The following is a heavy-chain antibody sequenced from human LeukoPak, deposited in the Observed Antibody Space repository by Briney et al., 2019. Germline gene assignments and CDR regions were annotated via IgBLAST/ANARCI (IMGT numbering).Heavy chain of an antibody. CDR3: AKVYSSGWYYFDY. CDR1: GFTFSSYG. CDR2: IWYDGSNK. Sequence: GGSLRLSCAASGFTFSSYGMHWVRQAPGKGLEWVAVIWYDGSNKYYADSVKGRFTISRDNSKNTLYMQMNSLRAEDTAVYYCAKVYSSGWYYFDYWGQGTLVTVSS. V-gene: IGHV3-33*06. J-gene: IGHJ4*02. D-gene: IGHD6-19*01.